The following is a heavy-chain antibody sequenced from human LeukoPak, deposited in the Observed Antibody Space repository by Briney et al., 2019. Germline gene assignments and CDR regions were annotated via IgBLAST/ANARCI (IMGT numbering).Heavy chain of an antibody. CDR2: ISANDGKT. CDR3: ARELHVERDDY. V-gene: IGHV1-18*01. D-gene: IGHD1-1*01. CDR1: GYTFTSYG. Sequence: ASVKVSCKASGYTFTSYGISWARQAPGQGLEWMGWISANDGKTHYSEKHQGRVTMSTDTVTSTAYMELRSLRSDDTAVYYCARELHVERDDYWGQGTLVTVSS. J-gene: IGHJ4*02.